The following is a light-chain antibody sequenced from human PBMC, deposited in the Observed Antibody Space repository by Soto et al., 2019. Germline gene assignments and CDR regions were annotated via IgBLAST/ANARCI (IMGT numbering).Light chain of an antibody. CDR1: QSISSW. CDR3: QQYNSYSWT. V-gene: IGKV1-5*01. J-gene: IGKJ1*01. Sequence: QTTQSPSTLSASVGDRVTITCRASQSISSWLAWYQQKPGKAPKLLIYDASSLESGVPSRFSGSGSGTEFTLTISSLQPDDFATYYCQQYNSYSWTFGQGTKVDIK. CDR2: DAS.